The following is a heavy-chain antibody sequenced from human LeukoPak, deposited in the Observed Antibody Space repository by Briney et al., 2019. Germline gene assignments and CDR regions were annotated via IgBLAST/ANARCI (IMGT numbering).Heavy chain of an antibody. D-gene: IGHD6-19*01. Sequence: GGSLRLSCAASGFTFSDSYMTWIRQAPGKGLEWVSYISSSGSTIYYADSVKGRFTISRDNAKNSPYLQMDSLRAEDTAVYYCARVLPVDWFDPWGQGTLVTVSS. CDR3: ARVLPVDWFDP. V-gene: IGHV3-11*01. CDR2: ISSSGSTI. J-gene: IGHJ5*02. CDR1: GFTFSDSY.